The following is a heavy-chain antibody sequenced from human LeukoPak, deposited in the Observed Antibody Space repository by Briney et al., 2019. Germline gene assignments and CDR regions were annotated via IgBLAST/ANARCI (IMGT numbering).Heavy chain of an antibody. CDR3: AKDRVERSRWYGGLDF. D-gene: IGHD6-13*01. CDR1: GFGFSTYG. CDR2: ISYDEFNK. J-gene: IGHJ4*02. V-gene: IGHV3-30*02. Sequence: GGSLRLSCTTSGFGFSTYGMHWVREASGKGLEWVAFISYDEFNKDRADSVKGRFTNSRDTSKNTLYLQMRSMRVEDTAVYYCAKDRVERSRWYGGLDFGGQGTLVTVSS.